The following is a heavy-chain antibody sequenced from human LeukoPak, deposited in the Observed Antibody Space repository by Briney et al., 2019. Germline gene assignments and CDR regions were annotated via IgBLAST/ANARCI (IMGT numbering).Heavy chain of an antibody. D-gene: IGHD3-3*01. CDR3: AREYYDFWSGYYYYYMDV. V-gene: IGHV4-38-2*02. J-gene: IGHJ6*03. CDR2: IYHSGST. CDR1: GYSISSGYY. Sequence: PSETLSLTCTVSGYSISSGYYWGWIRQPPGKGLEWIGSIYHSGSTYYNPSLKSRVTISVDTSKNQFSLKLSSVTAADTAVYYCAREYYDFWSGYYYYYMDVWGKGTTVTVSS.